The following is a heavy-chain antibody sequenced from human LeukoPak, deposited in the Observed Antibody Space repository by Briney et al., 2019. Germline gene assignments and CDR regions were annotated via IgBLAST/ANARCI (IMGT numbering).Heavy chain of an antibody. Sequence: ASVKVSCKASGYTFTSYGISWVRQAPGQGLEWMGWISAYNGNTNYAQKLQGRVTMTTDTSTSTAYLELRSLRSDDTAVYYCARLADYYGSWVDYYYYYMDVWGKGTTVTISS. CDR3: ARLADYYGSWVDYYYYYMDV. CDR1: GYTFTSYG. D-gene: IGHD3-10*01. V-gene: IGHV1-18*01. CDR2: ISAYNGNT. J-gene: IGHJ6*03.